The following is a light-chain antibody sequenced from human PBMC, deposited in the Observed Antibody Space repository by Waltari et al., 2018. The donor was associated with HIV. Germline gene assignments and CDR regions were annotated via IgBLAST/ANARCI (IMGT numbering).Light chain of an antibody. J-gene: IGLJ3*02. V-gene: IGLV1-40*01. CDR2: SNP. Sequence: QSVLTPPPSVSGAPGQTVTISCTGSRSPTGARLAVHRSQHLPRTTPKLLIYSNPRRPTRVPDRFSSSKSGTSASLAITGLQAEDEAEYFCQSYDSSLSAWVFGGGTKLTVL. CDR3: QSYDSSLSAWV. CDR1: RSPTGARLA.